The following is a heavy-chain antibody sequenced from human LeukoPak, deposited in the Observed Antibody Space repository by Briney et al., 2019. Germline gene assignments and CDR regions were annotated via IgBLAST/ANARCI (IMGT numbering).Heavy chain of an antibody. CDR1: GYTFTSYD. J-gene: IGHJ4*02. V-gene: IGHV1-8*01. D-gene: IGHD2-21*02. CDR3: ARGPCIGGDCYSYYFDY. Sequence: ASVKVSCKASGYTFTSYDINWVRQATGQGLEWMGRMNPNRGNTGYAQKFQGRVTMTRNTSISTAYMELSSLRSEDTAVYYCARGPCIGGDCYSYYFDYWGQGTLVTVSS. CDR2: MNPNRGNT.